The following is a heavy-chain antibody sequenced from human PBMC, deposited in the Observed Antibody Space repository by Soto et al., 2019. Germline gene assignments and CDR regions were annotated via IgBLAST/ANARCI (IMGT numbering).Heavy chain of an antibody. CDR1: GFTFGDYA. CDR2: IRSKAYGGTT. D-gene: IGHD2-15*01. CDR3: TRYCSGGSCCPDYFDY. J-gene: IGHJ4*02. Sequence: GGSLRLSCTASGFTFGDYAMSWFRQAPGKGLEWVGFIRSKAYGGTTEYAASVKGRFTISRDDSKSIAHLQMNSLKTEDTAVYYCTRYCSGGSCCPDYFDYWGQGTLVTVSS. V-gene: IGHV3-49*03.